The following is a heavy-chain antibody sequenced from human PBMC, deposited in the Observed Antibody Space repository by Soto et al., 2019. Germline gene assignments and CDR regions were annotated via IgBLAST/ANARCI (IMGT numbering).Heavy chain of an antibody. CDR2: VDADGSGT. Sequence: WGSRTLSCAAAELSLSSYGMHRVRQAPGTGLVWVSRVDADGSGTTYAGSVKGRFSISRDNAKNTVSLQMNNLRAEDTAVYYCAGASGWKFDYWGLGVLVTVSS. D-gene: IGHD1-1*01. J-gene: IGHJ4*02. CDR1: ELSLSSYG. V-gene: IGHV3-74*01. CDR3: AGASGWKFDY.